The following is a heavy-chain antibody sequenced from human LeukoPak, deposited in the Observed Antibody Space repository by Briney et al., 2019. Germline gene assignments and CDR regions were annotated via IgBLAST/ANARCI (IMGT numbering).Heavy chain of an antibody. D-gene: IGHD3-22*01. Sequence: SETLSLTCTVSGGSISSYYWSWIRQPPGKGLEWIGYIYYSGSTNSNPSLKSRGTISVDTSKNQFSLKLSSVTAADTAVYYCARGSGYYDSSGYRYFQHWGQGTLVTVSS. CDR2: IYYSGST. CDR1: GGSISSYY. J-gene: IGHJ1*01. CDR3: ARGSGYYDSSGYRYFQH. V-gene: IGHV4-59*01.